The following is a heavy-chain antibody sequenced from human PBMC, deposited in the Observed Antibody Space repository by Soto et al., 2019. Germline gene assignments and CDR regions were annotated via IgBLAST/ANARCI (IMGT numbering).Heavy chain of an antibody. Sequence: QVQLVESGGGVVQPGRSLRLSCAASGFTFSSYAMHWVRQDPGKGLEWVAVISYDGSNKYYADSVKGRFTISRDNSKNTLYLQMNSLRAEDTAVYYCARGIVLVPAASYYYGMDVWGQGTTVTVSS. D-gene: IGHD2-2*01. V-gene: IGHV3-30-3*01. J-gene: IGHJ6*02. CDR2: ISYDGSNK. CDR3: ARGIVLVPAASYYYGMDV. CDR1: GFTFSSYA.